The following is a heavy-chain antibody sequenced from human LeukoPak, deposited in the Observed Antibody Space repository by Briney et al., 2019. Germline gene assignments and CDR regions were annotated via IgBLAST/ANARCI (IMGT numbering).Heavy chain of an antibody. CDR1: GFTFSSYA. J-gene: IGHJ6*02. D-gene: IGHD6-13*01. Sequence: GGSLRLSCAASGFTFSSYAMSWVRQAPGKGLEWVSAISGSGGSTYYADSVKGRFTISRDNSKNTLYLQMNSLRAEDTAVYYCAKDQGAAAEYYYYGMDVWGQGTTATVSS. V-gene: IGHV3-23*01. CDR3: AKDQGAAAEYYYYGMDV. CDR2: ISGSGGST.